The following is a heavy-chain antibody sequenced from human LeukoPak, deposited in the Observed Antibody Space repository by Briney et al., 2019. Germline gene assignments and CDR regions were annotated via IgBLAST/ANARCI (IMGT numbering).Heavy chain of an antibody. CDR2: ISGSGGST. CDR3: AKVIGAVAGEWAIDYFDY. V-gene: IGHV3-23*01. J-gene: IGHJ4*02. Sequence: GGSLRLSCAASGFTFSSYWMSWVRQAPGKGLEWVSAISGSGGSTYYADSVKGRFTISRDNSKNTLYLQMNSLRAEDTAVYYCAKVIGAVAGEWAIDYFDYWGQGTLVTVSS. D-gene: IGHD6-19*01. CDR1: GFTFSSYW.